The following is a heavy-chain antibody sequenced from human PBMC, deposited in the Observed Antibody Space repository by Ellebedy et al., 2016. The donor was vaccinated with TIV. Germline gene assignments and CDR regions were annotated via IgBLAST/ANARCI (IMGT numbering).Heavy chain of an antibody. CDR1: GFSVSGNY. Sequence: PGGSLRLSCAVSGFSVSGNYISWVRQTPGKGLEWVSVIYSDGSTYYADSVKGRVTMSRDNSKNTLDLQLSNLRAEDTAVYYCVRDLVFSRMDVWGQGTTVIVSS. D-gene: IGHD2-2*01. V-gene: IGHV3-53*01. CDR3: VRDLVFSRMDV. J-gene: IGHJ6*02. CDR2: IYSDGST.